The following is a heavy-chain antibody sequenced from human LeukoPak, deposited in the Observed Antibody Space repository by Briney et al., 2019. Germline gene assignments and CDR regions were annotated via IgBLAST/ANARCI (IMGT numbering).Heavy chain of an antibody. CDR3: ATTLNVAVPGGD. Sequence: PGGSLRLSCAASGFTFSNFWMSWIRQAPGKGLEWVANIKRDGSEKYYVDSVKGRFTISRDNAKNSLYLQMNSLRAEDTAVYYCATTLNVAVPGGDWGQGTLVTVSS. CDR1: GFTFSNFW. D-gene: IGHD2-2*01. J-gene: IGHJ4*02. V-gene: IGHV3-7*01. CDR2: IKRDGSEK.